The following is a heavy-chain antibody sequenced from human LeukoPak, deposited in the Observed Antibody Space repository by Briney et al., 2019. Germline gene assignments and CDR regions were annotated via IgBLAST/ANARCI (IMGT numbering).Heavy chain of an antibody. Sequence: QTSETLSLTCTVSGGSISDFFWSWFRQPPGKGLEWIGYIYYSGSTDYNPSLKSRVTISLDTSKNQFSLKLSSVTAADTAVYYCARAKRGYSYGPFDYWGQGSLVTVSS. J-gene: IGHJ4*02. CDR2: IYYSGST. V-gene: IGHV4-59*01. CDR3: ARAKRGYSYGPFDY. CDR1: GGSISDFF. D-gene: IGHD5-18*01.